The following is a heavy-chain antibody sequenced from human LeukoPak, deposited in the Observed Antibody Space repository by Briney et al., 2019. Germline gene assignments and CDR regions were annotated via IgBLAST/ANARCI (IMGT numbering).Heavy chain of an antibody. CDR2: ISYDGSNK. J-gene: IGHJ4*02. D-gene: IGHD3-10*01. V-gene: IGHV3-30-3*01. CDR3: ARDWGGDSGAGVDY. CDR1: GFTFDDYT. Sequence: GGSLRLSCAASGFTFDDYTMHWVRQAPGKGLEWVAVISYDGSNKYYADSVKGRFTISRDNSKNTLYLQMNSLRAEDTAVYYCARDWGGDSGAGVDYWGQGALVTVSS.